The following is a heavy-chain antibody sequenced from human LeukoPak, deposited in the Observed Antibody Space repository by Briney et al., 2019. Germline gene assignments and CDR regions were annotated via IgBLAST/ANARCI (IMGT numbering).Heavy chain of an antibody. Sequence: PGGPLRLSCAASGFTFSDYYMSWIRQAPGKGLEWVSYISSSGSTIYYADSVKGRFTISRDNAKNSLYLQMNSLRAEDTAVYYCARGYDFWSGSIMAMDVWGKGTTVTVSS. CDR2: ISSSGSTI. D-gene: IGHD3-3*01. J-gene: IGHJ6*03. CDR1: GFTFSDYY. CDR3: ARGYDFWSGSIMAMDV. V-gene: IGHV3-11*01.